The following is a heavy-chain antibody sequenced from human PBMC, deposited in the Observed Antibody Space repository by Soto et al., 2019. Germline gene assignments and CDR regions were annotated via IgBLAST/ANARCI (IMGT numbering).Heavy chain of an antibody. CDR2: INHSGST. CDR3: ARAPFQYCTNGVCLTGRRFDP. Sequence: SETLSLTCAVYGGSFSGYYWSWIRQPPGKGLEWIGEINHSGSTNYNPSLKSRVTISVDTSKNQFSLKLSSVTAADTAVYYCARAPFQYCTNGVCLTGRRFDPWGQGTLVTVSS. V-gene: IGHV4-34*01. D-gene: IGHD2-8*01. CDR1: GGSFSGYY. J-gene: IGHJ5*02.